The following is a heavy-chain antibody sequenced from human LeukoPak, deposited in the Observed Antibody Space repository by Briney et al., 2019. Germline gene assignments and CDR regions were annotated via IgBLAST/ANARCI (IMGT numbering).Heavy chain of an antibody. CDR1: GYTFTGNG. CDR2: INAYNGNT. J-gene: IGHJ4*02. D-gene: IGHD2-2*01. Sequence: ASVKVSCKASGYTFTGNGITWVRQAPGQGLEWMGWINAYNGNTVYAQMFEGRVTLITDISTTTAYMELTNLRSDDTAIYYCARAGYCSGAACYAEGIDYWGQGTLVTVSS. CDR3: ARAGYCSGAACYAEGIDY. V-gene: IGHV1-18*01.